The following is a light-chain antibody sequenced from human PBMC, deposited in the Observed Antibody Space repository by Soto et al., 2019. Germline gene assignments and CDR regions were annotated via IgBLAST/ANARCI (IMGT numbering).Light chain of an antibody. CDR3: QSYDSSLSGYV. CDR1: SSNIGASYD. V-gene: IGLV1-40*01. CDR2: DNN. J-gene: IGLJ1*01. Sequence: QLVLTQPPSVSGAPGQRVTISCTGSSSNIGASYDVHWYQQFPGTAPKLLIYDNNNRPSRVPDRFSGSKSGTSASLAITGLQAEDEADYYCQSYDSSLSGYVVGTGTKVTVL.